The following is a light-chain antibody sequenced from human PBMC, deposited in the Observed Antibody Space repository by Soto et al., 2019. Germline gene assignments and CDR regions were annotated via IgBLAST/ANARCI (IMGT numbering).Light chain of an antibody. CDR1: QSITNN. V-gene: IGKV3-15*01. J-gene: IGKJ4*01. CDR3: QQYHNWPPLT. Sequence: EIVMTQSPATLSVSPGDRATLSCRASQSITNNLAWYQHRPGRAPRLLIYGASTRASGIPARFSGSGSGTDFTLTINNLQPEDFAVYYCQQYHNWPPLTFGGGTKVEIK. CDR2: GAS.